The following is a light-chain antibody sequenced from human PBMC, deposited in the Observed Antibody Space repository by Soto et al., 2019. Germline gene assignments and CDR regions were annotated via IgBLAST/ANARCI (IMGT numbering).Light chain of an antibody. CDR2: GAS. Sequence: ELVLPQSPGTLSLSPGERATLSCRASQSVSSSYLAWYQQKPGQATRLLIYGASSRATGIPDRFSGSGSGTYFTLTISRLELDDFAVYYCQQYCSPLTWTFGQGTKV. V-gene: IGKV3-20*01. J-gene: IGKJ1*01. CDR3: QQYCSPLTWT. CDR1: QSVSSSY.